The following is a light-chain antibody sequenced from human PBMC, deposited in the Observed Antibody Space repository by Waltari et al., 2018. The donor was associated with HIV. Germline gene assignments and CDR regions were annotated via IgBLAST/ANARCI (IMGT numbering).Light chain of an antibody. CDR1: SSDVGGYNY. Sequence: QSALTQPRSVSGSPGQSVTISCTGTSSDVGGYNYVSWYQQHQGKAPKLVIYDVSKRPSGVPDGFSGSKSGNTASLTISGVQAEDEADYYCCSYAGSYTAPVVFGGGTKLTVL. V-gene: IGLV2-11*01. CDR2: DVS. CDR3: CSYAGSYTAPVV. J-gene: IGLJ2*01.